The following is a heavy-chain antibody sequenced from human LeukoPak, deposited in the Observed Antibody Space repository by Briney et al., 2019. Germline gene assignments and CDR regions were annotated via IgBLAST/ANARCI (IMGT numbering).Heavy chain of an antibody. Sequence: GGSLRLSCVASGFIFSTYGLHWVRQSPGRGLEWVAVIWYDGSQRYYADSVKGRFTISRDDSQNTIYLQMDSLRAEDTAVYYCATSSPRNYFDHWGQGTLVTVSS. D-gene: IGHD1-14*01. V-gene: IGHV3-33*01. CDR3: ATSSPRNYFDH. CDR1: GFIFSTYG. J-gene: IGHJ4*02. CDR2: IWYDGSQR.